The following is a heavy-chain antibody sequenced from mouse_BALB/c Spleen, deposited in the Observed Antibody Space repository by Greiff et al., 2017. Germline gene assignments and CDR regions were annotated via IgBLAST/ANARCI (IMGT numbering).Heavy chain of an antibody. D-gene: IGHD2-4*01. J-gene: IGHJ3*01. Sequence: EVKLVESGGGLVKPGGSLKLSCAASGFTFSSYAMSWVRQTPEKRLEWVASISSGGSTYYPDSVKGRFTISRDNARNILYLQMSSLRSEDTAMYYCARGREITSGFAYWGQGTLVTVSA. CDR1: GFTFSSYA. CDR2: ISSGGST. V-gene: IGHV5-6-5*01. CDR3: ARGREITSGFAY.